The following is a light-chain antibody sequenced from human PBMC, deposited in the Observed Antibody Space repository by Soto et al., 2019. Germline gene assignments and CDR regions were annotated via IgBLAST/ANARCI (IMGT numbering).Light chain of an antibody. Sequence: QSVLTQPPSVSGAPGQRVTISCTGSSSNIGAGYAVHWYQQFPGRAPKLLIYANNNRPSGVPDRFSGSNSGTSASLAITGLQAEDEADYYCQSYDTRLTGSRVFGGGTKLTVL. J-gene: IGLJ3*02. CDR2: ANN. CDR3: QSYDTRLTGSRV. V-gene: IGLV1-40*01. CDR1: SSNIGAGYA.